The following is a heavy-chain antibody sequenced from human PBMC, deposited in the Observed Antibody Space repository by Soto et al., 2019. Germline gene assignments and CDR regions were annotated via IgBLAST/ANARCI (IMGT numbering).Heavy chain of an antibody. Sequence: SETLSLTYTVSGGSISSYYWSWIRQPPGKGLEWIGYIYYSGSTNYNPSLKSRVTISVDTSKNQFSLKLSSVTAADTAVYYCARVPRIAARPVDYYYYMDVWGKGTTVTVSS. CDR2: IYYSGST. CDR1: GGSISSYY. J-gene: IGHJ6*03. V-gene: IGHV4-59*01. CDR3: ARVPRIAARPVDYYYYMDV. D-gene: IGHD6-6*01.